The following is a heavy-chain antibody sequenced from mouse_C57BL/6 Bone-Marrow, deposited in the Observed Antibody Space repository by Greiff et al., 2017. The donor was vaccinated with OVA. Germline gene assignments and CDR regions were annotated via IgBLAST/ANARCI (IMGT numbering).Heavy chain of an antibody. J-gene: IGHJ1*03. V-gene: IGHV1-26*01. CDR3: ATPLYYDYDDWYFDV. CDR1: GYTFTDYY. CDR2: INPNNGGT. D-gene: IGHD2-4*01. Sequence: VQLQQSGPELVKPGASVKISCKASGYTFTDYYMNWVKQSHGKSLEWIGDINPNNGGTSYNQKFKGKATLTVDKSSSTAYMELRSLTSEDSAVYYCATPLYYDYDDWYFDVWGTGTTVTVSS.